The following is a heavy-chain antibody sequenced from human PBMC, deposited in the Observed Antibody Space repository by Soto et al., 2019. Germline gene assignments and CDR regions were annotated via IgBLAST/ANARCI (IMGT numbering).Heavy chain of an antibody. J-gene: IGHJ3*02. CDR3: ARVNEDTAMGKRDAFDI. D-gene: IGHD5-18*01. CDR1: GGSISSYY. V-gene: IGHV4-59*01. CDR2: IYYSGST. Sequence: QVQLQESGPGLVKPSETLSLTCTVSGGSISSYYWSWIRQPPGKGLEWIGYIYYSGSTNYNPSLKSRVTISVDTSKNQFSLKLSSVTAADTAVYYCARVNEDTAMGKRDAFDIWGQGTMVTVSS.